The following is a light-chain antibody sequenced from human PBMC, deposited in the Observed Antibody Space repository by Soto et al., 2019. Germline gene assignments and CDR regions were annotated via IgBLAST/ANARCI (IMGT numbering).Light chain of an antibody. J-gene: IGLJ1*01. CDR3: HVWDSSSDHHV. V-gene: IGLV3-21*04. CDR1: NIGRKS. Sequence: SSELTQPPSESVAPGETASITCGGNNIGRKSVHWYQQKPGQAPVQVIYYDNDRPSGIPERFSGSNSGNTATLTISRVEAGDEADYYCHVWDSSSDHHVFGTGTKLTVL. CDR2: YDN.